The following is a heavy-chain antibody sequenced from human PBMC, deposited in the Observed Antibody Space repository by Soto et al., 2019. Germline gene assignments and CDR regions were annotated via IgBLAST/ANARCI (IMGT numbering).Heavy chain of an antibody. CDR1: GGSLSTYY. Sequence: QVQLQESGPGLVKPLETLSLTCTVAGGSLSTYYWSWARQPPGKGLEWIGYIYYNGGNTKYNPSLKSRVTISVDTSKNQFFLKLSSVTAADTAVYYCARIWNDGLGDAWGQGTTVTVSS. J-gene: IGHJ6*02. V-gene: IGHV4-59*01. CDR3: ARIWNDGLGDA. CDR2: IYYNGGNT. D-gene: IGHD1-1*01.